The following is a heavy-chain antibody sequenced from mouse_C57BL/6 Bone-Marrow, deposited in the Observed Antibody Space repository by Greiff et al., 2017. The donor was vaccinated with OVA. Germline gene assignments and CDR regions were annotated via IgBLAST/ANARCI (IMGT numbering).Heavy chain of an antibody. V-gene: IGHV1-7*01. Sequence: QVQLKQSGAELAQPGASVKLSCKASGYSFTSYWMHWVKKRPGQGLEWIGYINPSSGYTKYNQKFKDKATLTADKSSSTAYMQLSSLTYEDSAVYYCARWYYAMDYWGQGTSVTVSS. CDR2: INPSSGYT. CDR1: GYSFTSYW. J-gene: IGHJ4*01. CDR3: ARWYYAMDY.